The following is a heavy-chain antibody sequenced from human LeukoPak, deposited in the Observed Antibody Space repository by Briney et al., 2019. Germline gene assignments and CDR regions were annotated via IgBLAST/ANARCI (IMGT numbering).Heavy chain of an antibody. D-gene: IGHD2-15*01. J-gene: IGHJ4*02. V-gene: IGHV1-8*03. Sequence: GASVKVSCKASGYTFTSYDINWVRQATGQGLEWMGWMNPNSGNTGYARKFQGRVTITRNTSISTAYMELSSLRSGDTAVYYCARVRRYCSGGSCSYYFDYWGQGTLVTVSS. CDR1: GYTFTSYD. CDR3: ARVRRYCSGGSCSYYFDY. CDR2: MNPNSGNT.